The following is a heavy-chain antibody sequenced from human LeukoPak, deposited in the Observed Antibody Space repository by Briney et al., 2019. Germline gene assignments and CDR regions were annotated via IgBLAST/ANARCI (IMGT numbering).Heavy chain of an antibody. Sequence: EASVKVSCKASGGTFSSYAISWVRQAPGQGLEWMGGIIPIFGTANYAQKFQGRVTITADESTSTAYMELSGLRSEDTAVYYCVSSSWYWFDPWGQGTLVTVSS. J-gene: IGHJ5*02. CDR3: VSSSWYWFDP. CDR2: IIPIFGTA. CDR1: GGTFSSYA. V-gene: IGHV1-69*13. D-gene: IGHD6-13*01.